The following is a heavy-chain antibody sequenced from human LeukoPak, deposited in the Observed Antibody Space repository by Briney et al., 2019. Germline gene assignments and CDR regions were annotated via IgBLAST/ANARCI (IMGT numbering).Heavy chain of an antibody. J-gene: IGHJ2*01. CDR2: IYYSGST. Sequence: SEALSLTCTVSGGSISSSSYYWGWIRQPPGKGLEWIGSIYYSGSTYYNPSLKSRVTISVDTSKNQFSLKLSSVTAADTAVYYCTGATAVSWWYFDLWGRGTLVTVSS. CDR1: GGSISSSSYY. D-gene: IGHD6-13*01. CDR3: TGATAVSWWYFDL. V-gene: IGHV4-39*01.